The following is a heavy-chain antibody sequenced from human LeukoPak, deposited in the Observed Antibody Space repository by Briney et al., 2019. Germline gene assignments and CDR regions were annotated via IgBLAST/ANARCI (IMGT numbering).Heavy chain of an antibody. J-gene: IGHJ5*02. CDR2: IGDTSHYT. CDR1: GFSFSDYY. V-gene: IGHV3-11*03. Sequence: GGSLRLSCAASGFSFSDYYMRWIRQAPGKGLEWVSFIGDTSHYTNYADSVKGRFTISRDNAKNSLYLQMNSLRAEDTAVYYCARFQRYCSGGSCSNWFDPWGQGTLVTVSS. CDR3: ARFQRYCSGGSCSNWFDP. D-gene: IGHD2-15*01.